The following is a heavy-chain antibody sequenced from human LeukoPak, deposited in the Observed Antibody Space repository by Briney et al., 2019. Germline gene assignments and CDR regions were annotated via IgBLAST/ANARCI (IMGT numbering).Heavy chain of an antibody. V-gene: IGHV3-7*01. D-gene: IGHD2-15*01. CDR3: VRDRGYSTYDY. CDR2: IKKDGGEI. CDR1: EFTFSNYW. Sequence: GGSLRLSCVASEFTFSNYWMAWVRQAPGKGPEWVANIKKDGGEINYVDSVKGRFTISRDNARNSLYLQMNSLRAEDTAVYYCVRDRGYSTYDYWGQGTLASVSS. J-gene: IGHJ4*02.